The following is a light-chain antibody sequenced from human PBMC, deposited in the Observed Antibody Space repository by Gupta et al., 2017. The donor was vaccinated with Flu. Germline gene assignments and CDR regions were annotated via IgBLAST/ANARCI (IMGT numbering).Light chain of an antibody. Sequence: DRVAITCQASEGINNYLNWYQQKPGKAPKLLIYETSTLERGVPSRFSGSGSGLVFTLTINNLQAEDTATYFCQQVDDGPHMSFGPGTKVDI. V-gene: IGKV1-33*01. CDR3: QQVDDGPHMS. CDR1: EGINNY. CDR2: ETS. J-gene: IGKJ3*01.